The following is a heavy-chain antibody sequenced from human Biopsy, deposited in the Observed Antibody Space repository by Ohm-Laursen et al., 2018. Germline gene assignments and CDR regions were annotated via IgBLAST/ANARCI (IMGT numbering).Heavy chain of an antibody. J-gene: IGHJ4*02. V-gene: IGHV4-59*01. CDR1: GASITSYY. CDR2: FYYSGST. Sequence: SETLSLTCTVSGASITSYYWSWIRQPPGKGLEWIGNFYYSGSTNYNPSLKSRITMSLDRSKSQVSLRMNSVTAADTAVYYCARARIKTSGVLIPETYYFDSWGQGTLVTVSS. D-gene: IGHD3-3*01. CDR3: ARARIKTSGVLIPETYYFDS.